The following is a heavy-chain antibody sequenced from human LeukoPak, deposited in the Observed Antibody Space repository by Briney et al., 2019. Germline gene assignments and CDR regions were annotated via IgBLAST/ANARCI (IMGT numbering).Heavy chain of an antibody. CDR3: ASSRIYFNYVWGSYLAY. D-gene: IGHD3-16*02. Sequence: SETLSLTCAVYGGSFSAFYWSWVRQPPGKGLEWIGEINGSGSTNYNPSLKSRVTISIDKSNNQFSLKLNSVTAADTAVYYSASSRIYFNYVWGSYLAYWGQGTLVTVSS. J-gene: IGHJ4*02. V-gene: IGHV4-34*01. CDR1: GGSFSAFY. CDR2: INGSGST.